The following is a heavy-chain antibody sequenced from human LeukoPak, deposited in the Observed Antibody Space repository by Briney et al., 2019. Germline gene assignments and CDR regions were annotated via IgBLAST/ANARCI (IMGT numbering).Heavy chain of an antibody. V-gene: IGHV4-59*12. J-gene: IGHJ5*02. D-gene: IGHD3-3*01. CDR2: IYYSGST. CDR1: GGSISSYY. Sequence: SETLSLTCTVSGGSISSYYWSWIRQPPGKGLEWIGYIYYSGSTNYNPSLKSRVTISVDTSKNQFSLKLSSVTAADTAVYYCARSFWSGYYPGNWFDPWGQGTLVTVSS. CDR3: ARSFWSGYYPGNWFDP.